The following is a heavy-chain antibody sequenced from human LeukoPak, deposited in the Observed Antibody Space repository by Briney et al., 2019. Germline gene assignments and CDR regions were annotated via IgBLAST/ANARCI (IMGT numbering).Heavy chain of an antibody. CDR3: ARHGEYYFDY. D-gene: IGHD3-10*01. Sequence: PSETLSLTCAVYGGSLSGNYWSWIRQPPGKGLEWIGQISRRGSTNYNPSLKSRVTISVDTSKNQLSLKLSTVTAADTALYYCARHGEYYFDYWGQGTPVTVSS. V-gene: IGHV4-34*01. J-gene: IGHJ4*02. CDR2: ISRRGST. CDR1: GGSLSGNY.